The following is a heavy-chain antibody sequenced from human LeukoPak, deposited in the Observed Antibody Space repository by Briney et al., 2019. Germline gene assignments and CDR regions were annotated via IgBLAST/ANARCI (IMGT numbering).Heavy chain of an antibody. CDR3: AGPLDTVDAFDI. V-gene: IGHV1-46*01. CDR1: GYTFTSYY. D-gene: IGHD3/OR15-3a*01. J-gene: IGHJ3*02. CDR2: INPTGGST. Sequence: ASVKVSCKPSGYTFTSYYLHWVRQAPGQGLEWVVIINPTGGSTTYAQKFQGRGSKTRDTSISTAYMELSRLRSDDTAVYYCAGPLDTVDAFDIWGQGTMVTVSS.